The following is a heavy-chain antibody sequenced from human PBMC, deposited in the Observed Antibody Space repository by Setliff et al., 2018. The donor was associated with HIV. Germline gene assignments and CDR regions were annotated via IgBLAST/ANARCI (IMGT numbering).Heavy chain of an antibody. D-gene: IGHD2-15*01. CDR1: GDSISTDY. Sequence: LSLTCTVSGDSISTDYWTWIRQPPGKGLEWIGEINHSGSTNYNPSLKSRVTMSVDKSKNQFSLGLSSVTAADTAVYYCARARRAGSGPKYFQHWGQGTLVTVSS. V-gene: IGHV4-59*12. CDR3: ARARRAGSGPKYFQH. J-gene: IGHJ1*01. CDR2: INHSGST.